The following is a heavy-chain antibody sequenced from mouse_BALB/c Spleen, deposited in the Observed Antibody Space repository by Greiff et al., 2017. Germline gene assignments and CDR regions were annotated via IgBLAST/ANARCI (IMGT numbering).Heavy chain of an antibody. CDR1: GFAFSSYD. D-gene: IGHD2-1*01. J-gene: IGHJ2*01. Sequence: EVQLVESGGGLVKPGGSLKLSCAASGFAFSSYDMSWVRQTPEKRLEWVAYISSGGGSTYYPDTVKGRFTISRDKAKNTLYLQMSSLKSEDTAMYYCARHYANYDYLDYWGQGTTLTVSS. CDR3: ARHYANYDYLDY. V-gene: IGHV5-12-1*01. CDR2: ISSGGGST.